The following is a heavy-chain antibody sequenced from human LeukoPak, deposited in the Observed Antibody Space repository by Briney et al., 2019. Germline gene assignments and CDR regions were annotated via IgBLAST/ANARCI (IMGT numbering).Heavy chain of an antibody. D-gene: IGHD3-22*01. V-gene: IGHV4-59*01. CDR3: ARSNYYDSSGNFDY. J-gene: IGHJ4*02. Sequence: NHSETLSLTCTVSGGSISSYYWSWIWQPPGKGLEWIGYIYYSGSTNYNPSLKSRVTISVDTSKNQFSLKLSSVTAADTAVYYCARSNYYDSSGNFDYWGQGTLVTVSS. CDR2: IYYSGST. CDR1: GGSISSYY.